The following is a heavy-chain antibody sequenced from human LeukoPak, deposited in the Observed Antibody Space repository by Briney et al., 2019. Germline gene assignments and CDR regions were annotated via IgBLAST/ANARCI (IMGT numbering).Heavy chain of an antibody. J-gene: IGHJ4*02. Sequence: SETLSLTCTVSGVSVASRSYFWGWIRQPPGKGLEWIGSIYYSGSTYYNPSLKSRVTISVDTSKNQFSLKLSSVTAADTAVYYCATNPDYWGQGTLVTVSS. CDR1: GVSVASRSYF. V-gene: IGHV4-39*07. CDR2: IYYSGST. CDR3: ATNPDY.